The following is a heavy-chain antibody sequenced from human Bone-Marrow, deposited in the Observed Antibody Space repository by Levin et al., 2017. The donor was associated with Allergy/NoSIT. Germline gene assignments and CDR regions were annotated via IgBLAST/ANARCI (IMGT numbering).Heavy chain of an antibody. J-gene: IGHJ4*02. CDR2: ISGSGGST. D-gene: IGHD4-23*01. V-gene: IGHV3-23*01. Sequence: QLGESLKISCAASGFTFSNYAMTWVRQAPGKGLEWVSSISGSGGSTYYADSVKGRFTISRDNSKNTLYLQMNSLRAEDTAIYYCAKDVSRGNCYDSWGQGTLVTVSS. CDR3: AKDVSRGNCYDS. CDR1: GFTFSNYA.